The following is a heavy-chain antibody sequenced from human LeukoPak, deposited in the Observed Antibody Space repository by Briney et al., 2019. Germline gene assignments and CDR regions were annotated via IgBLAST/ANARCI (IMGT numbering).Heavy chain of an antibody. V-gene: IGHV1-69*01. CDR1: GGTFSRYT. CDR3: ARERGLESSGYYYAY. CDR2: ITPIFGTA. J-gene: IGHJ4*02. Sequence: SVKVSCKASGGTFSRYTISWVRQAPGQGFEWMGGITPIFGTANSAQKFQGRVSITADESTSTAFMELSSLRSEDTAVYYCARERGLESSGYYYAYWGQGTLVTVSS. D-gene: IGHD3-22*01.